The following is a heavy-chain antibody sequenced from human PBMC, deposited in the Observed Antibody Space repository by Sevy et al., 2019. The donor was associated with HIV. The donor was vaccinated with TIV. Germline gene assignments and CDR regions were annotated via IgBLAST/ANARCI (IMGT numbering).Heavy chain of an antibody. J-gene: IGHJ4*02. Sequence: GGSLRLSCAASGFTFSNAWMSWVRQAPGKGLEWVGRIKSKTSGGTTDYAAPVKGRFTISRDDSKNTLYLQMNSLKTEDTAIYYGTTDSKKRGLSAVLDYWGQGTLVTVSS. V-gene: IGHV3-15*01. D-gene: IGHD3-10*01. CDR1: GFTFSNAW. CDR3: TTDSKKRGLSAVLDY. CDR2: IKSKTSGGTT.